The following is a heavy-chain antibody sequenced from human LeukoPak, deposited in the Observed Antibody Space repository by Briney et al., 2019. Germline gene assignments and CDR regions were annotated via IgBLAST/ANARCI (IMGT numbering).Heavy chain of an antibody. V-gene: IGHV1-69*05. D-gene: IGHD6-13*01. J-gene: IGHJ4*02. CDR3: ATLYSSSFYYFDY. Sequence: SVKVSCKASGGTFSSYAISWVRQAPGQGLEWRGGIIPIFGTANYAQKCQGRVTITTDESTSTAYMELSSLRSEDTAVYYCATLYSSSFYYFDYWGQGTLVTVSS. CDR2: IIPIFGTA. CDR1: GGTFSSYA.